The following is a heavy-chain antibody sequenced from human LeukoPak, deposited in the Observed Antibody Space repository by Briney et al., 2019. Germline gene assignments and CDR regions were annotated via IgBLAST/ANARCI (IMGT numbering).Heavy chain of an antibody. J-gene: IGHJ4*02. Sequence: SETLSLTCTVSGGSISSSSYYWGWIRQPPGKGLEWIGSIYYSGSTYYNPSLKSRVTISVDTSTNQFSLKLSSVTAADTAVYYCAREGVPTYYYDSSGYEGSYYFDYWGQGTLVTVSS. CDR2: IYYSGST. CDR3: AREGVPTYYYDSSGYEGSYYFDY. V-gene: IGHV4-39*07. CDR1: GGSISSSSYY. D-gene: IGHD3-22*01.